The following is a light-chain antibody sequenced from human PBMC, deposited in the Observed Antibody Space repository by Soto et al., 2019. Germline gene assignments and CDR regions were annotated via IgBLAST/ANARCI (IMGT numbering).Light chain of an antibody. Sequence: QAVVTQPPSASGTPGQRVTISCSGSSSNIGSNYVYWYQQLLGTAPKLLIYRNNQRPSGVPDRFSGSKSGTSASLAISGLRSEDEADYYCAAWDDSLSGVVFGGGTQLTVL. J-gene: IGLJ2*01. CDR1: SSNIGSNY. CDR3: AAWDDSLSGVV. CDR2: RNN. V-gene: IGLV1-47*01.